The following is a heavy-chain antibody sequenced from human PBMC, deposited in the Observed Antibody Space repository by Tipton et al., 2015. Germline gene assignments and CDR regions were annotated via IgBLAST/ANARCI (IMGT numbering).Heavy chain of an antibody. CDR3: ARRSTASGPPGRFDP. CDR2: IFHRGDT. D-gene: IGHD5-12*01. Sequence: TLSLTCDVSGYSISSGYYWGWIRQPPGKGLEWIGSIFHRGDTNYNPSLKSRVTISLDTSKNQFSLKLSSVTAADTAVYYCARRSTASGPPGRFDPWGQGTLVTVSS. J-gene: IGHJ5*02. V-gene: IGHV4-38-2*01. CDR1: GYSISSGYY.